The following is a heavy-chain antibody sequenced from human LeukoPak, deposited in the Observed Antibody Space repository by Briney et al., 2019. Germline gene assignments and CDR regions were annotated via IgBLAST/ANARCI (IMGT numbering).Heavy chain of an antibody. CDR2: VRYDGSNE. D-gene: IGHD3-22*01. J-gene: IGHJ4*02. CDR3: AKDSNSGYVSVGPDY. Sequence: GGSLRLSCQTSGFVFSNYGMHWVRQAPGKGLEWVAFVRYDGSNEYYADSVKGRFTISRDNSRNTLYLRMNSLRAEDTGVYSCAKDSNSGYVSVGPDYWGLGTLVTVS. V-gene: IGHV3-30*02. CDR1: GFVFSNYG.